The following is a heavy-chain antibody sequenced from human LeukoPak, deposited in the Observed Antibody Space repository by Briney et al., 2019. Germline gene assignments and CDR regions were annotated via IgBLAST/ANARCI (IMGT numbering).Heavy chain of an antibody. CDR1: GDSVSSNSAA. CDR3: ARGSNNAFDI. Sequence: SQTLSLTCAISGDSVSSNSAAWNWIRQSPSRGLEWLGNTYYRSKWYSDCAVSVRSRMTINPDTSKNQFSLQLNSVTPGDTAVYYCARGSNNAFDIWGQGTMVTVSS. J-gene: IGHJ3*02. D-gene: IGHD2-15*01. V-gene: IGHV6-1*01. CDR2: TYYRSKWYS.